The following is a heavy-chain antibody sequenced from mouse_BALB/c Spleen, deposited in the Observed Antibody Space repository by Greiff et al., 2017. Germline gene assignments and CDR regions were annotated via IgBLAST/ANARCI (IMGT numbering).Heavy chain of an antibody. CDR3: ARDEATVVDPWFAY. V-gene: IGHV2-6-7*01. CDR2: IWGDGST. J-gene: IGHJ3*01. CDR1: GFSLTGYG. Sequence: QVQLQQSGPGLVAPSQSLSITCTVSGFSLTGYGVNWVRQPPGKGLEWLGMIWGDGSTDYNSALKSRLSISKDNSKSQVFLKMNSLQTDDTARYYCARDEATVVDPWFAYWGQGTLVTVSA. D-gene: IGHD1-1*01.